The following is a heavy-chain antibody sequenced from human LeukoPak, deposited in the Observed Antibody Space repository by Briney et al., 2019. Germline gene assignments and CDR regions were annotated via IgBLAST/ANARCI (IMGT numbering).Heavy chain of an antibody. D-gene: IGHD3/OR15-3a*01. CDR3: AALGLRPPVVDY. V-gene: IGHV4-4*02. Sequence: SETLSLTCGVSGGCISNTNWWTWVRQPPGKGLEWIGEVNLQGSTNYNPSLKSRVAISVDKSENHISLKLTSVTAADTAVYYCAALGLRPPVVDYWGQGTLVTVSS. J-gene: IGHJ4*02. CDR1: GGCISNTNW. CDR2: VNLQGST.